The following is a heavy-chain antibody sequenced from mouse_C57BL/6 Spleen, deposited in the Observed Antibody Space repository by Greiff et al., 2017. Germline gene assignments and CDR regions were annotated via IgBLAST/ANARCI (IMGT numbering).Heavy chain of an antibody. J-gene: IGHJ3*01. CDR2: ISYDGSN. CDR1: GYSITSGYY. CDR3: ARGPGFAY. Sequence: EVKLLESGPGLVKPSQSLSLTCSVTGYSITSGYYWNWIRQFPGNKLEWMGYISYDGSNNYNPSLKNRISITRDTSKYQFFLKLNSMTTEDTATCYCARGPGFAYWGQGTLVTVSA. V-gene: IGHV3-6*01.